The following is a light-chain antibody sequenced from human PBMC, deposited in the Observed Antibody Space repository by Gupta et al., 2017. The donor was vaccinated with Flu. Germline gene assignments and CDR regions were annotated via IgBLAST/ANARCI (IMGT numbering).Light chain of an antibody. CDR2: RAS. CDR3: QQYNDWPPYT. Sequence: ATLSVSPGERATLSCRASQSIRSNLAWYQQKPGQAPILLIYRASTRATGIPARFSGSGSGTEFTLTIGSLQSEDFAVYYCQQYNDWPPYTFGQGTKLQIK. J-gene: IGKJ2*01. CDR1: QSIRSN. V-gene: IGKV3-15*01.